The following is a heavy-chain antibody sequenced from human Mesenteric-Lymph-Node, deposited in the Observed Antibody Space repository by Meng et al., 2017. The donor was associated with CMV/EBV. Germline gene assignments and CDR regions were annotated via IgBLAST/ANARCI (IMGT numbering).Heavy chain of an antibody. V-gene: IGHV4-61*05. D-gene: IGHD3-10*01. CDR2: IYYSGST. Sequence: SETLSLTCNVSGGSISSSTYYWGWIRQPPGKGLEWIGYIYYSGSTNYNPSLKSRVTISVDTSKNQLSLKLSSVTAADTAVYYCARVLGSGSRYSYYGMDVWGQGTSVTVSS. CDR1: GGSISSSTYY. CDR3: ARVLGSGSRYSYYGMDV. J-gene: IGHJ6*02.